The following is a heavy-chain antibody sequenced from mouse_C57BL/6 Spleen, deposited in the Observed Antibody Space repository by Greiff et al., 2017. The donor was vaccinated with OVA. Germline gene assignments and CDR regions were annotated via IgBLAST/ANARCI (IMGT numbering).Heavy chain of an antibody. CDR1: GFNIKDDY. J-gene: IGHJ2*01. D-gene: IGHD2-2*01. V-gene: IGHV14-4*01. CDR2: LDPENGDT. CDR3: TTGSMVTFDY. Sequence: EVPGVESGAELVRPGASVKLSCTASGFNIKDDYMHWVKQRPEQGLEWIGWLDPENGDTEYASKFQGKAPITADTSSNTAYLQLSSLTSADTAVYYCTTGSMVTFDYWGQGTTLTVSS.